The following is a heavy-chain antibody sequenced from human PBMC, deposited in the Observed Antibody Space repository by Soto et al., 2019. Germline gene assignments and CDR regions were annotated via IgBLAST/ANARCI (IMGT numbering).Heavy chain of an antibody. D-gene: IGHD3-10*01. V-gene: IGHV3-23*01. Sequence: PGGSLRLSCAASGFSFSSSWMHWVRQAPGKGLEWVSAISGSGGSTYYADSVKGRFTISRDNSKNTLYLQMNSLRAEDTAVYYCATLYRAIDYWGQGTLVTVSS. J-gene: IGHJ4*02. CDR2: ISGSGGST. CDR1: GFSFSSSW. CDR3: ATLYRAIDY.